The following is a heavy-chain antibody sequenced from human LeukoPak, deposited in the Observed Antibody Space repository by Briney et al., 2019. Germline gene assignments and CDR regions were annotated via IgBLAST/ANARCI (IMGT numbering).Heavy chain of an antibody. Sequence: PGGSLRLSCAASGFTFSSYGMSWVRQAPGKGLEWVSAISGSGGSTYYADSVKGRFTISRDNSKNTLYLQLNSLRAEDTAVYYCATQPRGYFQHWGQGTLVTVSS. J-gene: IGHJ1*01. CDR2: ISGSGGST. CDR3: ATQPRGYFQH. CDR1: GFTFSSYG. V-gene: IGHV3-23*01.